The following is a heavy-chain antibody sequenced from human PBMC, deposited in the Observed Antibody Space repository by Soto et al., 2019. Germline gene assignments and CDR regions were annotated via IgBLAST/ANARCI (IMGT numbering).Heavy chain of an antibody. CDR3: ARPKYGETYYDS. D-gene: IGHD2-21*01. J-gene: IGHJ4*02. Sequence: VQMVQSGAEVKRPGASVKVSCKASGYIFTDHYIHWLRQAPVHSLEWMGWINPYSGGTHFARKFQDRVTMDRDTSVSTAYMELRSLKSDDTAVYYCARPKYGETYYDSWGQGTVVTVSS. V-gene: IGHV1-2*02. CDR2: INPYSGGT. CDR1: GYIFTDHY.